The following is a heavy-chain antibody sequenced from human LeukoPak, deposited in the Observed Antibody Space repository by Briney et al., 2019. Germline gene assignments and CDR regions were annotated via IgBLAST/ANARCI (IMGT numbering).Heavy chain of an antibody. D-gene: IGHD6-13*01. V-gene: IGHV1-69*02. Sequence: SVKVSCKASGGTFSSYTISWVRQAPGQGLEWMGRIIPILGIANYAQKFQGRVTITADKSTSTAYMELSSLRSEDTAVYYCARGGGSSWYGADFDYWGQGTLATVPS. J-gene: IGHJ4*02. CDR3: ARGGGSSWYGADFDY. CDR1: GGTFSSYT. CDR2: IIPILGIA.